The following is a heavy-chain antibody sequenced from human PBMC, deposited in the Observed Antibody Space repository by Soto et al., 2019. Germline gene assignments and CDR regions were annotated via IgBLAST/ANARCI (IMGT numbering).Heavy chain of an antibody. Sequence: QVQLVQSGAEVKKPGSSVQVSCKASGVTFSSYAISWVRQAPGQGLEWMGGIIPIFGTANYAQKFQGRVTITAADSTSTAYMVLSSLRSEETNVYYCERRVSTVTGFHYLDHGFRVTVSS. CDR2: IIPIFGTA. J-gene: IGHJ4*01. D-gene: IGHD5-12*01. CDR1: GVTFSSYA. V-gene: IGHV1-69*01. CDR3: ERRVSTVTGFHY.